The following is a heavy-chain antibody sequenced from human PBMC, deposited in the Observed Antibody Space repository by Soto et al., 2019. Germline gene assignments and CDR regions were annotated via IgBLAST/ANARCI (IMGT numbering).Heavy chain of an antibody. CDR2: ISGSGDRT. D-gene: IGHD3-10*01. Sequence: EVQLLESGGGLVQPGGSLRLSCAASGFTFSSCAMSWVRQAPGKGLEGVSAISGSGDRTYYSDSVQGRLIISRGKSKKTMYMHMTSLRAEDTAVYYCSKRPGDIGVGDPFGSWGQGTLVTVSS. V-gene: IGHV3-23*01. CDR3: SKRPGDIGVGDPFGS. CDR1: GFTFSSCA. J-gene: IGHJ4*02.